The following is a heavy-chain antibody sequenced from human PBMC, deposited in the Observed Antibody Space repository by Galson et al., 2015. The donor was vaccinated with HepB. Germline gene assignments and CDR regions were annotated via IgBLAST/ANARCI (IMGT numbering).Heavy chain of an antibody. D-gene: IGHD1-26*01. CDR2: ISSSGSYT. CDR3: AGGRIVGSTRRSVDY. V-gene: IGHV3-11*06. Sequence: SLRLSCAASGFTFSDYYMSWIRQAPGKGLEWVSYISSSGSYTKNADSVKGRFTISRDNAKNSLYLQMNSLRAEDTAVYYCAGGRIVGSTRRSVDYWGQGTLVTVSS. CDR1: GFTFSDYY. J-gene: IGHJ4*02.